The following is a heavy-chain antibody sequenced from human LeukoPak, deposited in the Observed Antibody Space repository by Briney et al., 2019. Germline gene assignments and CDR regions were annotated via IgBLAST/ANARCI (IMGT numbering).Heavy chain of an antibody. CDR2: INPSGGST. J-gene: IGHJ5*01. CDR1: GYTFTSYY. CDR3: AREGTTGSYDGEVDS. Sequence: GASVKVSCKASGYTFTSYYMHWVRQAPGQGLEWMGIINPSGGSTSYAQKFQGRVTMTSDMSTSTVYMELRSLRPEDTGMYYCAREGTTGSYDGEVDSWGQGTLVTVSS. V-gene: IGHV1-46*01. D-gene: IGHD1-26*01.